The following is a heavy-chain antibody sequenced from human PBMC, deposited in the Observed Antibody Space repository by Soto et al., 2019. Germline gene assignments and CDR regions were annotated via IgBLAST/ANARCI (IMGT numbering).Heavy chain of an antibody. D-gene: IGHD3-22*01. J-gene: IGHJ4*02. V-gene: IGHV1-69*01. CDR1: GGTFSSYA. CDR3: ARDGRGPYDYDSSGHPYFDY. CDR2: IIPIFGTA. Sequence: QVQLVQSGAEVKKPGSSVKVSCKASGGTFSSYAISWVRQAPGQGLEWMGGIIPIFGTANYAQKFQGRVKITADESTSTAYMELSSLRSEDRAVYYCARDGRGPYDYDSSGHPYFDYWGQGTLVTVSS.